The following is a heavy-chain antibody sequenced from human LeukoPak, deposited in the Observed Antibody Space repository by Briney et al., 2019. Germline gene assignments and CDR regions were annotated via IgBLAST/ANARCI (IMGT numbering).Heavy chain of an antibody. J-gene: IGHJ4*02. CDR3: ARDQYDTWSRRGNFDS. CDR1: GFTFSSSA. Sequence: GGSLRLSCAASGFTFSSSAMSWVRQAPGKGLGWVSAISNNGGYTYYADSVQGRFTISRDNSKSTLCLQMNSLRAEDTAVFYCARDQYDTWSRRGNFDSWGQGTLVIVSS. D-gene: IGHD3-3*01. CDR2: ISNNGGYT. V-gene: IGHV3-23*01.